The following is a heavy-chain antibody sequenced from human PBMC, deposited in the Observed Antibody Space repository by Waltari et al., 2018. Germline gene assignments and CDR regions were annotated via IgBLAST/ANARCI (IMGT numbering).Heavy chain of an antibody. J-gene: IGHJ3*02. CDR3: ARHHDYGDYGVNRHAFDI. Sequence: QVQLQESGPGLVKPSQTLSLTCTVSGGSISSGDYYWSWIRQPPGKGLEWIGYIYYSGSTYYNPSLKSLVTISVDTAKNQRSLKLSSVTAADTAVYYCARHHDYGDYGVNRHAFDIWGQGTMVTVSS. CDR2: IYYSGST. V-gene: IGHV4-30-4*08. CDR1: GGSISSGDYY. D-gene: IGHD4-17*01.